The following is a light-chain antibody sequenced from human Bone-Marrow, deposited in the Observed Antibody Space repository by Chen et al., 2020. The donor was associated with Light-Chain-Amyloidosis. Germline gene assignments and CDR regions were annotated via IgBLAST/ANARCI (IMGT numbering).Light chain of an antibody. J-gene: IGLJ3*02. V-gene: IGLV2-23*01. CDR1: VTDVGSYNL. CDR2: EDT. Sequence: QSALAHPAPVSGSPGQSITISCTGTVTDVGSYNLVSGYQQYPGKAPKLLIYEDTKRPSGVSHRFSASKSGITASLTISGIQAEDEAVYYCCSYAGTPWLFGGGTYLTVL. CDR3: CSYAGTPWL.